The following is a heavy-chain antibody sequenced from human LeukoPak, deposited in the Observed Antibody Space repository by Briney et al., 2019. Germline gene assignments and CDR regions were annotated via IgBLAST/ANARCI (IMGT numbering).Heavy chain of an antibody. CDR1: GFTFSSYE. V-gene: IGHV3-48*03. Sequence: GGSLRLSCAASGFTFSSYEMNWVRQAPGKGLEWVSYISSSGSTIYYADSVKGRFTISRDNAKNSLYLQMNSLRAEDTAVYYCASLTGGSSSWFFYGMDVWGQGTTVTVSS. D-gene: IGHD6-13*01. CDR2: ISSSGSTI. CDR3: ASLTGGSSSWFFYGMDV. J-gene: IGHJ6*02.